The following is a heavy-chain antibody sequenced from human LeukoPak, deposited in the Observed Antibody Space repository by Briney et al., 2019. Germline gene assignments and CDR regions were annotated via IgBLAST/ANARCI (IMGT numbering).Heavy chain of an antibody. CDR1: GFTFSSYA. V-gene: IGHV3-23*01. J-gene: IGHJ4*02. CDR3: ARLSSSGWGFDY. D-gene: IGHD6-19*01. CDR2: ISGSGGST. Sequence: PGGSLRLSCAASGFTFSSYAMSWVRQAPGKGLEWVSAISGSGGSTYYADSVKGRFTISRDNAKNSLYLQMNSLRAEDTAVYYCARLSSSGWGFDYWGQATLVTVSS.